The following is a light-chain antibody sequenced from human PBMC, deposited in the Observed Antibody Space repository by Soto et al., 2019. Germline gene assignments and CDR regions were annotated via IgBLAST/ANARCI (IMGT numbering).Light chain of an antibody. J-gene: IGLJ3*02. CDR2: SDN. Sequence: QSVLTQPPSASGTPGQVFTISCSGSNSNIGDNSVNWYQQLPGTAPKLLIYSDNRRPSGVPDRFSGSKSGTSASLAISGLQPEDEADYYCGSYGGSNNWVFGGGTKLTVL. CDR1: NSNIGDNS. V-gene: IGLV1-44*01. CDR3: GSYGGSNNWV.